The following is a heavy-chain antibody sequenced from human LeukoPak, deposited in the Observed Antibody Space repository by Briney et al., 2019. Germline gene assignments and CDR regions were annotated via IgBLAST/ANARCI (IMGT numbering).Heavy chain of an antibody. CDR2: IKQDGSEK. V-gene: IGHV3-7*01. CDR1: GFIFSSYS. J-gene: IGHJ6*03. CDR3: ARVKQQLVRLLGRDTTYYYYYYMDV. Sequence: GGSLRLSCAASGFIFSSYSLNWVRQAPGKGLEWVANIKQDGSEKHYVDSVKGRFTISRDNAKNSLFLQMNSLRAEDTAVYFCARVKQQLVRLLGRDTTYYYYYYMDVWGKGTTVTVSS. D-gene: IGHD6-13*01.